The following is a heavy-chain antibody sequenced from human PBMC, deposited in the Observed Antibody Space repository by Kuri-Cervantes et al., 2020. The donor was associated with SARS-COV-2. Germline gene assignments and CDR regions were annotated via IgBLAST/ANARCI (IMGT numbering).Heavy chain of an antibody. D-gene: IGHD3-10*01. CDR1: GYTFTGYY. J-gene: IGHJ4*02. CDR2: INPNSGGT. V-gene: IGHV1-2*04. CDR3: ARGGGVRGLMVMFRWRGAGPLDF. Sequence: ASVKVSCKASGYTFTGYYMHWVRQAPGQGLEWMGWINPNSGGTNYARKFQGWVTMTRDTSISTVYMELSRLRSDDTAVYYCARGGGVRGLMVMFRWRGAGPLDFWGQGSPVTVSS.